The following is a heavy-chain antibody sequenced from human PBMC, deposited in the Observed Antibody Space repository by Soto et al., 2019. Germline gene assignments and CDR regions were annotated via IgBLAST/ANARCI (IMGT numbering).Heavy chain of an antibody. Sequence: GGSLRLFCAASGFTFSSYAMSWVRQAPGRGLEWVSAITGGGISTYYADSVKGRFTISRDNSKTTLYLQMNSLRAEDTAVYFCAKRAAEESWCRTTSCFLIAFDNWGQGTLVTVSS. J-gene: IGHJ3*02. V-gene: IGHV3-23*01. CDR2: ITGGGIST. D-gene: IGHD2-2*01. CDR1: GFTFSSYA. CDR3: AKRAAEESWCRTTSCFLIAFDN.